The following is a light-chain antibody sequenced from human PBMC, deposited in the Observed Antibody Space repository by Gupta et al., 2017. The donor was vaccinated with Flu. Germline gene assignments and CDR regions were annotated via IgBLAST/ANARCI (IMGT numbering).Light chain of an antibody. J-gene: IGLJ1*01. Sequence: QSALTPPRSVSGSPGQPVTISCTGTSSDVGVYNYVSWYQQHPGKAPKLMIYDVSKRPSGGPDRFSGSKSGNTASLTISGLQAEDEADYYCCSYAGSYTLYVFGTGTKVTVL. CDR1: SSDVGVYNY. CDR2: DVS. CDR3: CSYAGSYTLYV. V-gene: IGLV2-11*01.